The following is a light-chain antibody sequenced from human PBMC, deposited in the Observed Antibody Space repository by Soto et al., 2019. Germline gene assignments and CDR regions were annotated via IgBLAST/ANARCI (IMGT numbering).Light chain of an antibody. CDR1: QGIRND. J-gene: IGKJ1*01. CDR3: LQHNSYPPT. Sequence: DVQMTQSPSSLSASVGDRVTITCRGSQGIRNDLGWYQQKPGKAPKRLIYAASSLHSGVPRRFSGSGSGTELPFPINSLQSEDSATYYCLQHNSYPPTFGQGTKVEI. CDR2: AAS. V-gene: IGKV1-17*01.